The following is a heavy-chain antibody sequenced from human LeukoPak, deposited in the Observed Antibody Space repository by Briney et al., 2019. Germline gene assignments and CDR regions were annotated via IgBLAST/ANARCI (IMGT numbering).Heavy chain of an antibody. CDR3: ARGQYYYGRPRWVLNY. Sequence: GGSLRLSCAASGFTFSSYAMSWVRQAPGKGLEWVSAISGSGGSTYYADSVKGRFTISRDNSKNTLYLQMNSLRAEDTAVYYCARGQYYYGRPRWVLNYWGQGTLVTVSS. D-gene: IGHD3-10*01. CDR2: ISGSGGST. V-gene: IGHV3-23*01. J-gene: IGHJ4*02. CDR1: GFTFSSYA.